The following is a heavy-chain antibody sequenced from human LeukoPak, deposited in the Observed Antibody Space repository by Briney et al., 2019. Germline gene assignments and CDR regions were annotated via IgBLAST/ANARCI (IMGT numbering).Heavy chain of an antibody. CDR3: ATRISYYDILTGYSDY. Sequence: SETLSLTCTVSGGSISSSSYYWGWLRQPPGKGLEWIGSIYYSGSTYYNPSLKSLVTISVDTSKNQFSLKLSSVTAADTAVYYCATRISYYDILTGYSDYWGQGTLVTVSS. CDR2: IYYSGST. J-gene: IGHJ4*02. CDR1: GGSISSSSYY. D-gene: IGHD3-9*01. V-gene: IGHV4-39*01.